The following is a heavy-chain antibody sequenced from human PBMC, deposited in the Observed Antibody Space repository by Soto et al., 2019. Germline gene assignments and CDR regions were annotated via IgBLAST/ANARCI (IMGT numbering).Heavy chain of an antibody. J-gene: IGHJ5*02. CDR3: VRGIATGQLDP. CDR2: INPDNGNT. Sequence: ASVKVSCKASGYTFTRYTMNWVRQAPGQRLEWMGWINPDNGNTKSSQKFQDRVIITRDTSASTAYMDLSSLRSEDTAVYYCVRGIATGQLDPWGQGTLVHVS. V-gene: IGHV1-3*01. D-gene: IGHD2-15*01. CDR1: GYTFTRYT.